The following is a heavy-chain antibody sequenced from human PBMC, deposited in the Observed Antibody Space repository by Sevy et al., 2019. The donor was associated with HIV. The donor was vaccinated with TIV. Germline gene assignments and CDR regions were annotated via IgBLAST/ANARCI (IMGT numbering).Heavy chain of an antibody. V-gene: IGHV4-61*09. D-gene: IGHD2-2*01. CDR3: ARESGTIVDS. Sequence: SETLSLTCTVSGDSISSGSHYWSWIRQPAGKGLEWLGHIYTSGRTSYNPFLRSRVSMSVERSKNQFSLRLSSVTAADTAVYFCARESGTIVDSWGQGALVTVSS. CDR1: GDSISSGSHY. J-gene: IGHJ4*02. CDR2: IYTSGRT.